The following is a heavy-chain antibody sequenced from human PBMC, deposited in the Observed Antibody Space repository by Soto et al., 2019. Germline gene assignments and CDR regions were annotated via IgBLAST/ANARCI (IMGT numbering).Heavy chain of an antibody. Sequence: PGESLKISCKGSGYSFTSYWISWVRQMPGKGLEWMGRIDPSDSYTNYSPSFQGHANISDDKSISTAYLQWISSKVSDTAMYYCAGAYWGGHCYHNWFDPWGEGTLVSVSS. CDR1: GYSFTSYW. CDR3: AGAYWGGHCYHNWFDP. V-gene: IGHV5-10-1*01. CDR2: IDPSDSYT. D-gene: IGHD2-21*02. J-gene: IGHJ5*02.